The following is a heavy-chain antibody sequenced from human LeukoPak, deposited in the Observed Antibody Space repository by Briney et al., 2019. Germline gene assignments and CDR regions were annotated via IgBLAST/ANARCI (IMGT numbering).Heavy chain of an antibody. J-gene: IGHJ4*02. CDR3: ARDRMVRGVIDY. Sequence: SGGSLRLSCAASGFTFSSYSMNRVRQAPGKGLEWVSSISSSSSYIYYADSVKGRFTISRDNAKNSLYLQMNSLRAEDTAVYYCARDRMVRGVIDYWGQGTLVTVSS. V-gene: IGHV3-21*01. D-gene: IGHD3-10*01. CDR2: ISSSSSYI. CDR1: GFTFSSYS.